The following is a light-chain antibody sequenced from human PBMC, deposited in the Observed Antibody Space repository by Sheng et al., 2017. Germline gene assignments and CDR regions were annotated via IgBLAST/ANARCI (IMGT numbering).Light chain of an antibody. CDR2: EVN. V-gene: IGLV2-8*01. Sequence: QSALTQPPSASGSPGQSVTMSCTGTNGDIGNYDYVSWYQHRPGKAPQLLIYEVNKRPSGVPDRFSGSKAGSTASLTVSGLQPEDEAAYYCSSYAGNNILVFGGRDPPDRP. J-gene: IGLJ3*02. CDR3: SSYAGNNILV. CDR1: NGDIGNYDY.